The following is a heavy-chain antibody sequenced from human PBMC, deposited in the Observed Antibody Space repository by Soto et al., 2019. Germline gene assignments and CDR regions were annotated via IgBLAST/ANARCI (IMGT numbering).Heavy chain of an antibody. Sequence: GASVKVSSKASGYSFTSLDINWVRQTAGQGLEWMGWMQPSTGRTGYAQKFQGRVTMTRDTSINTAYMELTTLTSDDTAFYYCARGVSAGVDYWGQGTLVNVSS. D-gene: IGHD1-26*01. CDR2: MQPSTGRT. CDR3: ARGVSAGVDY. V-gene: IGHV1-8*01. CDR1: GYSFTSLD. J-gene: IGHJ4*02.